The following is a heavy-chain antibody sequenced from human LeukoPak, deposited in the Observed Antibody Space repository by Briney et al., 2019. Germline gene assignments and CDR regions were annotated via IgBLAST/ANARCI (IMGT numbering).Heavy chain of an antibody. CDR2: IIPIFGTA. D-gene: IGHD3-3*01. Sequence: VASVKVSCKASGGTFSSYAISWVRQAPGQGLEWMGGIIPIFGTANYAQKFQGRVTITADKSTSTAYMELSSLRSEDTAVYYCARDLTARFWSGYYDYWGQGTLVTVSS. J-gene: IGHJ4*02. V-gene: IGHV1-69*06. CDR3: ARDLTARFWSGYYDY. CDR1: GGTFSSYA.